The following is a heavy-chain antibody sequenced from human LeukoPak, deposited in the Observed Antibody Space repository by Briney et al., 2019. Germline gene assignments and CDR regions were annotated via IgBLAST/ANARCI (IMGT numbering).Heavy chain of an antibody. Sequence: ASVKVSCKASGYTFTSCDINWVRQATGQGLEWMGWMNPNSGNTGYGQSFQGRITMTRDISIGTAYMELSNLTSEDTAIYYCTRGSSGRRDDWGQGTLVTVSA. D-gene: IGHD6-19*01. CDR2: MNPNSGNT. CDR1: GYTFTSCD. V-gene: IGHV1-8*01. J-gene: IGHJ4*02. CDR3: TRGSSGRRDD.